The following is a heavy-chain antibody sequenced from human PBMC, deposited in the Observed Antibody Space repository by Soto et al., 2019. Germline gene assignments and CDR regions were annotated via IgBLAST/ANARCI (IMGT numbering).Heavy chain of an antibody. CDR2: IYYSGST. D-gene: IGHD2-8*02. J-gene: IGHJ4*02. CDR1: GGSISSYY. Sequence: PSETLSLTCTVSGGSISSYYWSWIRQPPGKGLEWIGYIYYSGSTNYNPSLKSRVTISVDTSKNQFSLKLSSVTAADTAVYYCAGGGVNSPYYFAYGGQETRATVSS. CDR3: AGGGVNSPYYFAY. V-gene: IGHV4-59*01.